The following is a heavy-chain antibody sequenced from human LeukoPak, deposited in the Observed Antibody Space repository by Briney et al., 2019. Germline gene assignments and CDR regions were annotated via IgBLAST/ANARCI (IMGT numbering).Heavy chain of an antibody. CDR1: GVSISSYY. CDR2: TYYSGNT. V-gene: IGHV4-59*01. D-gene: IGHD2-15*01. CDR3: ARSYCGGGSCGAFDI. Sequence: KPSETLSLTCTVSGVSISSYYWSWIRQPPGKGLEWIGYTYYSGNTNYNPSLKSRVTISVDTSKNQFSLRLSSVTAADTAVYYCARSYCGGGSCGAFDIWGQGTMVTVSS. J-gene: IGHJ3*02.